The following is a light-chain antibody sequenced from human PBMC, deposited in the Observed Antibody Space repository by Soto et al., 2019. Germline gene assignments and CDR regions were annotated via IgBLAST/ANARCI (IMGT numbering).Light chain of an antibody. Sequence: EIVLTQSPGTLSLSPGERATLSCRASQSVSSSYLAWYQQKPGQAPRLLIYGASSRATGIPDRLSGSGSGTGFHLTISRLEPEDFAVYYCQQYGSSPPYTFGQGTKLEIK. V-gene: IGKV3-20*01. CDR3: QQYGSSPPYT. CDR1: QSVSSSY. CDR2: GAS. J-gene: IGKJ2*01.